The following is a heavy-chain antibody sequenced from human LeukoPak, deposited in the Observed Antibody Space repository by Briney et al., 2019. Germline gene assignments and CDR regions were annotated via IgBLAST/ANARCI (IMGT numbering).Heavy chain of an antibody. CDR1: GGTFSSYA. J-gene: IGHJ5*02. Sequence: ASVKVSCKASGGTFSSYAISWVRQAPGQGLEWMGRIIPILGIANYAQKFQGRVTITADKSTSTAYMELSSLRSEDTAVYYCARDLFKVRWFDPWGQGTLVTVPS. V-gene: IGHV1-69*04. D-gene: IGHD3-3*01. CDR3: ARDLFKVRWFDP. CDR2: IIPILGIA.